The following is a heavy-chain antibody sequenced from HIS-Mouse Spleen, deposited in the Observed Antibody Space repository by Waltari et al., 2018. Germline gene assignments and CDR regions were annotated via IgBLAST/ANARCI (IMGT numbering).Heavy chain of an antibody. D-gene: IGHD6-19*01. CDR1: GLAFETYA. CDR3: AKDMGYSSGWLACMDV. CDR2: ISWNSGRV. Sequence: EVQLVESGGCLVQPGRSLRLSCSASGLAFETYAIPWVRQAPGKGLEWVSGISWNSGRVGYADSVKGRFTISRDNAKNSLYLQMNSLRAEDTALYYCAKDMGYSSGWLACMDVWGQGTKV. J-gene: IGHJ6*02. V-gene: IGHV3-9*01.